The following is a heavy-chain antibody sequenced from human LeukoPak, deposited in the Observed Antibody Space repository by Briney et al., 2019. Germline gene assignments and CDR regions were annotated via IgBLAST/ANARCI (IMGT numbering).Heavy chain of an antibody. J-gene: IGHJ6*02. D-gene: IGHD1-26*01. V-gene: IGHV3-30*18. CDR3: VKGKWEDNHYYYGLDV. CDR2: VPFDSYNE. Sequence: GRSLRLSCAASGFTFSRYGMHWVRQAPGKGLEWDAFVPFDSYNEYYGDSVEGRFTISRDNSKNTVDLQMNSLRPEDTAVYFCVKGKWEDNHYYYGLDVWGQGTTVSVAS. CDR1: GFTFSRYG.